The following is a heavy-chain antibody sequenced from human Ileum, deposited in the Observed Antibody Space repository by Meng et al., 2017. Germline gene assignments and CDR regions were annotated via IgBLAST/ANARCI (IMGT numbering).Heavy chain of an antibody. CDR1: RDSVSNSSAT. CDR2: TYYRSIWIR. CDR3: VREAHLAGFPY. V-gene: IGHV6-1*01. J-gene: IGHJ4*02. Sequence: SCAISRDSVSNSSATWNWVSQSPSTGLEWMGRTYYRSIWIRDYAVSLTSRLTINPDASRNQVTLQLNSVTPEDTAIYYCVREAHLAGFPYWGQGTLVTVSS. D-gene: IGHD2-15*01.